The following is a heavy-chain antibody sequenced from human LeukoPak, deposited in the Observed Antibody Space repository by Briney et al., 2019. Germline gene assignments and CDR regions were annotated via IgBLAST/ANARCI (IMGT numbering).Heavy chain of an antibody. J-gene: IGHJ6*02. D-gene: IGHD1-7*01. CDR2: IKQDGSET. CDR1: GFSFSTYW. V-gene: IGHV3-7*01. Sequence: GGSLRLSCAASGFSFSTYWMAWVRQAPGKGLEWVANIKQDGSETYYVDSVKGRFTISRDNAKNSLYLQMNSLRAEDTAVYYCARQLELRTYYYYYGMDVWGQGTTVTVSS. CDR3: ARQLELRTYYYYYGMDV.